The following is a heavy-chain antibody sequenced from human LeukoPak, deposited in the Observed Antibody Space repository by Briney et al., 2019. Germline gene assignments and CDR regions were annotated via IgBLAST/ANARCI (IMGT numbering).Heavy chain of an antibody. CDR3: ARDGNSPADY. CDR2: ISHDGSDK. Sequence: GMSLRLSCAVPGFGFSSSVMHWIRQGQGKGLEWVAVISHDGSDKFYADSVKGRFTISRDNSNNILYLQMNSLRPEDTAVYYCARDGNSPADYWGQGTLVTVSS. J-gene: IGHJ4*02. V-gene: IGHV3-30*03. D-gene: IGHD4-23*01. CDR1: GFGFSSSV.